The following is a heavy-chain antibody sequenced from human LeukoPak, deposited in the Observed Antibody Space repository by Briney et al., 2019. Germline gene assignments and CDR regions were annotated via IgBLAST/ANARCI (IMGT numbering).Heavy chain of an antibody. D-gene: IGHD3-10*01. CDR1: GFTFSSYG. J-gene: IGHJ6*02. V-gene: IGHV3-48*04. CDR2: ISSSGSTI. CDR3: ARRGVLWFGELFYYGMDV. Sequence: GGSLRLSCAASGFTFSSYGMHWVRQAPGKGLEWVSYISSSGSTIYYADSVKGRFTISRDNAKNSLCLQMNSLRAEDTAVYYCARRGVLWFGELFYYGMDVWGQGTTVTVSS.